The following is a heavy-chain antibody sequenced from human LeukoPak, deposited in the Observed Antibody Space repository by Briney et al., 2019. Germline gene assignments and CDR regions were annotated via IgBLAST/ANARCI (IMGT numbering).Heavy chain of an antibody. Sequence: GGSLRLSCAAPGFTFSSYAMSWVRQAPGKGLEWVSAISGSGGSTYYADSVKGRFTISRDNSKNTLYLQMNSLRAEDTAVYYCAKSPVGDYYYDSSGYYPNWFDPWGQGTLSPSPQ. CDR1: GFTFSSYA. J-gene: IGHJ5*02. D-gene: IGHD3-22*01. V-gene: IGHV3-23*01. CDR3: AKSPVGDYYYDSSGYYPNWFDP. CDR2: ISGSGGST.